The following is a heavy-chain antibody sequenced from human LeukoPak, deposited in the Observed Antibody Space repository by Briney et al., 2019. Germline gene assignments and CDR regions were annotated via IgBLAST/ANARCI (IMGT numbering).Heavy chain of an antibody. V-gene: IGHV3-48*04. CDR1: GFTFSSYS. CDR3: ARTLLWFGELLSGDAFDI. D-gene: IGHD3-10*01. Sequence: GGSLRLSCAASGFTFSSYSMNWVRQAPGKGLEWVSYISSSGSTIYYADSVKGRFTISRDNAKNSLYLQMNSLRAEDTAVYYCARTLLWFGELLSGDAFDIWGQGTMVTVSS. J-gene: IGHJ3*02. CDR2: ISSSGSTI.